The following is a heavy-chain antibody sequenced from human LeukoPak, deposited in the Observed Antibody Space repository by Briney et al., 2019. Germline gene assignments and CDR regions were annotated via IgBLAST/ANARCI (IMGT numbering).Heavy chain of an antibody. CDR1: GGSFSGYY. CDR2: INHSGST. CDR3: ARGTPHYYGSGSYYIRQFDP. V-gene: IGHV4-34*01. J-gene: IGHJ5*02. Sequence: SETLSLTCAVYGGSFSGYYWSWIRQPPGKQLEWIGEINHSGSTNYNPSLKSRVTISLDTSKNQFSLRLTSVTAADTAVYYCARGTPHYYGSGSYYIRQFDPWGQGTLVTVSS. D-gene: IGHD3-10*01.